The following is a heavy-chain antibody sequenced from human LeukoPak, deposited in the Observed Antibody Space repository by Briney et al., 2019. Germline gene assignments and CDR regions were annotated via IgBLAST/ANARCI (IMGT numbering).Heavy chain of an antibody. Sequence: SETLSLTCTVSGGSINSYYWSWIRQPPGTGLECIGYIHYTGSTNYNPSLKSRVTISVDTSKSQFSLKLSSVTAADTAIYYYARGGYYGSGNDFRFDPWGQGTLVTVSS. V-gene: IGHV4-59*01. J-gene: IGHJ5*02. CDR1: GGSINSYY. CDR3: ARGGYYGSGNDFRFDP. CDR2: IHYTGST. D-gene: IGHD3-10*01.